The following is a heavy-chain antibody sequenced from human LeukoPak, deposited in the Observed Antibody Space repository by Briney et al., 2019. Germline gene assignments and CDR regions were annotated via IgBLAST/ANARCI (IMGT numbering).Heavy chain of an antibody. CDR2: IKGSCSDI. Sequence: PGGSLRLSCAAYGFTFSAYTMNWVRQAPGKGMGWVSSIKGSCSDIDYAYSVKGPFTLSRDNAQNSLYLQMSSLRVEDTAVYYCARDRITWGEPFDKWGQGTLVTVSS. CDR1: GFTFSAYT. CDR3: ARDRITWGEPFDK. D-gene: IGHD7-27*01. V-gene: IGHV3-21*01. J-gene: IGHJ4*02.